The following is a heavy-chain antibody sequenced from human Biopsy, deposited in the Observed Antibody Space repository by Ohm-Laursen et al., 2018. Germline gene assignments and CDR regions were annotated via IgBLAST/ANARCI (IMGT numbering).Heavy chain of an antibody. CDR3: TRGGYYYDSLAYYYWFDP. Sequence: ASVKVSCKASGYTFTGYHVHWVRQAPGQGLEWMGWINAKTGDTNYAQKFQGRVTMTRDASIGTAYVDLSSLRSDDTAVYYCTRGGYYYDSLAYYYWFDPWGQGTLVTVSS. V-gene: IGHV1-2*02. J-gene: IGHJ5*02. D-gene: IGHD3-22*01. CDR1: GYTFTGYH. CDR2: INAKTGDT.